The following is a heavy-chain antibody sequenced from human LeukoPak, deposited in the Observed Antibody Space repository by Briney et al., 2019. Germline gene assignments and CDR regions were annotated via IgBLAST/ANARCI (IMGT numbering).Heavy chain of an antibody. Sequence: GGSLRLSCAASGFTFSSYWMSWVRQAPGKGLEWVANIKQDGVAKYYVDSVKGRFTISRDNAKSSLYLQMNSLRAEDTAIYYCVGGSGWLPDYWGQGTLVTVSS. CDR3: VGGSGWLPDY. V-gene: IGHV3-7*04. CDR1: GFTFSSYW. CDR2: IKQDGVAK. J-gene: IGHJ4*02. D-gene: IGHD5-12*01.